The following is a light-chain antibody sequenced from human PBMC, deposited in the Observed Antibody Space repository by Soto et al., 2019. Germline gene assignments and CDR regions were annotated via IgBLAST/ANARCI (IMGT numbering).Light chain of an antibody. V-gene: IGLV2-14*01. Sequence: QSALTQPASVSGSPGQSSTISCTGTSSDVGGYDYVSWYQQHPGKAPKLMIYNVRNRPSGVSNRFSGSKAGNTASLTISGLQAEDEAAYYCSSYTSSSTVVFGGGTQLTVL. J-gene: IGLJ2*01. CDR3: SSYTSSSTVV. CDR2: NVR. CDR1: SSDVGGYDY.